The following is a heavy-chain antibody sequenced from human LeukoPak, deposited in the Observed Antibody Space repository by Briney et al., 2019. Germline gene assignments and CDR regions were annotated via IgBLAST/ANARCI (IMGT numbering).Heavy chain of an antibody. CDR2: IYYSGST. V-gene: IGHV4-59*01. D-gene: IGHD4-23*01. CDR1: GCSISSYY. CDR3: ASHRYGGNSDYYYYYYMDV. J-gene: IGHJ6*03. Sequence: PSETLSLTCTASGCSISSYYWSWIRQPPGKGLEWIGYIYYSGSTNYNPSLKSRVTISVDTSKNQFSLKLSSVTAADTAVYYCASHRYGGNSDYYYYYYMDVWGKGTTVTVSS.